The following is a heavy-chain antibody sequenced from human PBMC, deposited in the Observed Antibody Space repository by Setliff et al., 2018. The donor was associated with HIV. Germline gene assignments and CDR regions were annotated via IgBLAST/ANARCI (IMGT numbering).Heavy chain of an antibody. D-gene: IGHD5-12*01. CDR2: SYHSGST. J-gene: IGHJ4*01. CDR3: ARHLKGWLQGDF. Sequence: KPSETLSLTCAVSGGSISSTNWWSWVRQPPGKGLKWIGESYHSGSTNYNPSLKRRVTISVDTSKNQFSLKLRSVSAADTAVYYCARHLKGWLQGDFWGHGTLVTVSS. CDR1: GGSISSTNW. V-gene: IGHV4-4*02.